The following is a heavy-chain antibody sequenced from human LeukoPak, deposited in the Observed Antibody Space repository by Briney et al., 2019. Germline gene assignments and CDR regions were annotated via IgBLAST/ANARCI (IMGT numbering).Heavy chain of an antibody. CDR2: IYYSGST. J-gene: IGHJ6*02. D-gene: IGHD3-16*01. CDR3: ARDKAYDYGMDV. V-gene: IGHV4-59*01. CDR1: GGSSSSYY. Sequence: SETLSLTCTVSGGSSSSYYWSWIQQPPGKGLEWIGYIYYSGSTNYNPSLKSRVTISVDTSKNQFSLKLSSVTAADTAVYYCARDKAYDYGMDVWGQGTTVTVSS.